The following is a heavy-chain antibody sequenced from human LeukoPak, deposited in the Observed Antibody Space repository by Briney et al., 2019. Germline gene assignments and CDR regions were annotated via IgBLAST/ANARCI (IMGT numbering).Heavy chain of an antibody. CDR3: ARGARYSSGTYYYYIDV. D-gene: IGHD6-19*01. Sequence: PGGSLRLSCAASGFTFSSYAMSWVRQAPGKGLEWVSAISGSGGSTYYADCVKGRFTISRDNSKNTLYLQMNSLRAEDTAVYYCARGARYSSGTYYYYIDVWGKGTTVTVSS. J-gene: IGHJ6*03. CDR1: GFTFSSYA. V-gene: IGHV3-23*01. CDR2: ISGSGGST.